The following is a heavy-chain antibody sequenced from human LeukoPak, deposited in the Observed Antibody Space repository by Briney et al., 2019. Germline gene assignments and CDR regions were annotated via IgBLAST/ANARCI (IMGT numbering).Heavy chain of an antibody. D-gene: IGHD3-10*01. J-gene: IGHJ4*02. V-gene: IGHV3-7*01. CDR3: VRGGQGFGY. CDR2: IKQDGSEK. CDR1: GFSFSTYW. Sequence: GGSLRLSCAASGFSFSTYWMSWVRQAPGKGLEWVANIKQDGSEKIYVDSVKGRFTISRDNAKNSLYLQMNSLRDEDTALYYCVRGGQGFGYWGQGTLVTVSS.